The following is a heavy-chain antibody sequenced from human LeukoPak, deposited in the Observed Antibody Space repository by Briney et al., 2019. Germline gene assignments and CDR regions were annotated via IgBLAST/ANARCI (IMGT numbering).Heavy chain of an antibody. Sequence: PSETLSLTCAVYGGFFSGYYWSWIRQPPGKGLEWIGEINHSGSTNYNPSLKSRVTISVDTSKNQFSLKLSSVTAADTAVYYCARGGGYTPYYFDYWGQGTLVTVSS. CDR3: ARGGGYTPYYFDY. CDR2: INHSGST. V-gene: IGHV4-34*01. CDR1: GGFFSGYY. D-gene: IGHD5-12*01. J-gene: IGHJ4*02.